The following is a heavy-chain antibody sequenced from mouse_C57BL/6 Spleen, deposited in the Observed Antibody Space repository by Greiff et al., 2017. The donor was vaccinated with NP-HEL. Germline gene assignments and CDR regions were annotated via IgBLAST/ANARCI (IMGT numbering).Heavy chain of an antibody. J-gene: IGHJ4*01. CDR3: ARYYYDYDVSMDY. Sequence: EVQLQQSGPELVKPGASVKISCKASGYTFTDYYMNWVKQSHGKSLEWIGDINPNNGGTSYNQKFKGKATLTVDKSSSTAYMELSSLTSEDSAVYYCARYYYDYDVSMDYWGQGTSVTVSS. CDR1: GYTFTDYY. D-gene: IGHD2-4*01. V-gene: IGHV1-26*01. CDR2: INPNNGGT.